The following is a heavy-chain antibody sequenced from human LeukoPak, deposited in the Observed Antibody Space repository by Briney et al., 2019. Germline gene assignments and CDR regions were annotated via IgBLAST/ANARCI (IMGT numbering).Heavy chain of an antibody. CDR1: GFTLSSYE. CDR2: IDYSGGSS. J-gene: IGHJ6*03. CDR3: AKYNWDHYYDSSGYYQENYYYYMDV. V-gene: IGHV3-23*01. D-gene: IGHD3-22*01. Sequence: GGSLRLSCTVSGFTLSSYEMSWIRQAPGRGLEWVSSIDYSGGSSYYADSVKGRFTISRDDSKNTLYLQMNSLRAEDTAVYYCAKYNWDHYYDSSGYYQENYYYYMDVWGKGTTVTISS.